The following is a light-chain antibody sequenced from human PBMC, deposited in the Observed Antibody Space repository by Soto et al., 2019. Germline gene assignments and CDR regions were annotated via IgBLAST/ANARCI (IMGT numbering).Light chain of an antibody. CDR1: QDVGTN. J-gene: IGKJ4*01. CDR2: AAS. V-gene: IGKV3-15*01. Sequence: EIVMTQSPGTLSVSPGERATLSCRASQDVGTNLAWYQQRPGQAPRLLIYAASTRATGIPARFSGRGSGTEFTLTISSLQSEDFATYYCQQLNTYPVTFGGGTKVEIK. CDR3: QQLNTYPVT.